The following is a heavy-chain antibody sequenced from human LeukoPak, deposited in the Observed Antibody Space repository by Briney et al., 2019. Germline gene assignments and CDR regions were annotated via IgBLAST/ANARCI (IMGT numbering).Heavy chain of an antibody. Sequence: GGSLRLSCAASGFTFSSYSMNWVRQAPGEGLEWVSYISSSSSTIYYADSVKGRFTISRDNAKNSLYLQMNSLRDEDTAVYYCVRVRVLTPPAAFHIWGQGTMVTVSS. CDR1: GFTFSSYS. V-gene: IGHV3-48*02. CDR3: VRVRVLTPPAAFHI. D-gene: IGHD3-16*01. J-gene: IGHJ3*02. CDR2: ISSSSSTI.